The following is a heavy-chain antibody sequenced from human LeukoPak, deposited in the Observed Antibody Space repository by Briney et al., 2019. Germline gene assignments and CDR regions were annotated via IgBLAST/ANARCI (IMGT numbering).Heavy chain of an antibody. CDR1: GFTFSGFW. D-gene: IGHD6-19*01. Sequence: GGSLRLSCAVSGFTFSGFWMSWSRQAPGKGLEWVASINSDGSEGYYADVVKGRFTISRDNAKNSLYLQINSLRAEDTAVYYCARVLAVTGTPKRFDYWGQGTLVTVSS. V-gene: IGHV3-7*03. CDR3: ARVLAVTGTPKRFDY. J-gene: IGHJ4*02. CDR2: INSDGSEG.